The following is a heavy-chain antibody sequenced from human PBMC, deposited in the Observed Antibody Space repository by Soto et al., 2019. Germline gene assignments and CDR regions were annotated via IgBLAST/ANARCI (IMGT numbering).Heavy chain of an antibody. CDR2: INPNSGGT. CDR3: ARSLSSTCYGMDV. Sequence: QVQLVPSGAEVKKPGASVKVSCKASGYTFTDYYMHWVRQAPGQGLEWMGWINPNSGGTNYAHKFQGWVTMTRDTSISTDYMGLSRPKSDDTAVYYCARSLSSTCYGMDVWGQGTTVTVSS. J-gene: IGHJ6*02. CDR1: GYTFTDYY. V-gene: IGHV1-2*04.